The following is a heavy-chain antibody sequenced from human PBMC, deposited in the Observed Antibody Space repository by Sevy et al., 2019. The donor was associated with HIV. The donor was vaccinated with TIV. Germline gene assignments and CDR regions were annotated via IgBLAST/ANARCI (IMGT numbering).Heavy chain of an antibody. D-gene: IGHD3-10*02. V-gene: IGHV3-30*18. CDR3: AKDRGDLFGDLLKYYFDY. CDR2: ISYGGANK. J-gene: IGHJ4*02. CDR1: GFTFSKYG. Sequence: GGSLRLSCTASGFTFSKYGMHWVRQAPGKGLEWVAVISYGGANKYYGVSVKGRFTISRDNSENTLYLQMNSLRAEDTAVYYCAKDRGDLFGDLLKYYFDYWGQGTLVTVSS.